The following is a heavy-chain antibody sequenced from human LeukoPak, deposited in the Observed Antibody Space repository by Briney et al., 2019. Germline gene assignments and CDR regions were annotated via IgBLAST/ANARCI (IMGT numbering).Heavy chain of an antibody. D-gene: IGHD3-22*01. V-gene: IGHV1-24*01. CDR3: ATASYYYDSSGYYY. CDR1: GYTLTKLS. J-gene: IGHJ4*02. CDR2: FDPEDGET. Sequence: ASVKVSCKVSGYTLTKLSMHWVRQAPGKGLEWMGGFDPEDGETIYAQKFQGRVTMTEDTSTDTAYMELSSLRSEDTAVYYCATASYYYDSSGYYYWGQGTLVTVSS.